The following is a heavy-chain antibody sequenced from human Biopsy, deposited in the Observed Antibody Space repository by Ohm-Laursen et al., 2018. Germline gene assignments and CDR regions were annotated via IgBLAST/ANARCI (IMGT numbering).Heavy chain of an antibody. V-gene: IGHV1-2*02. CDR3: ARDLLEWSLPS. Sequence: GASVKVSCKASGDAFLGYYLHWVRQAPGPGLEWMGSIYPNSGDTDFAQKFQGRVSMTRDTSVSTAYLELSSLRSDDTAIYYCARDLLEWSLPSWGQGTLVTVSS. CDR2: IYPNSGDT. J-gene: IGHJ4*02. D-gene: IGHD3-3*01. CDR1: GDAFLGYY.